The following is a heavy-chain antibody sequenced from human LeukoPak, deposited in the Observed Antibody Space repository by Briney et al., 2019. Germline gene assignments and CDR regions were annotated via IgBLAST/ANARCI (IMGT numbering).Heavy chain of an antibody. CDR3: AREVLAAAGPNWFDP. J-gene: IGHJ5*02. Sequence: GRSLRLSCAASGFTVSSNYMSWVRQAPGKGLEWVPVIYSGGSTYYADSVKGRFTISRDNSKNTLYLQMNSLRAEDTAVYYCAREVLAAAGPNWFDPWGQGTLVTVSS. CDR2: IYSGGST. CDR1: GFTVSSNY. D-gene: IGHD6-13*01. V-gene: IGHV3-66*01.